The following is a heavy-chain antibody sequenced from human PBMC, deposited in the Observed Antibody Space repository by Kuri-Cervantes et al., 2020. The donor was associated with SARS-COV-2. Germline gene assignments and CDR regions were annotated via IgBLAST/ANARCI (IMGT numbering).Heavy chain of an antibody. CDR3: ARDHTPTEGMVLMVYAMHQNWFDP. CDR1: GYTFTSYA. CDR2: SNAGNGNT. J-gene: IGHJ5*02. V-gene: IGHV1-3*02. D-gene: IGHD2-8*01. Sequence: ASVKVSCKASGYTFTSYAMHWVRQAPGQRLEWMGWSNAGNGNTKYSQEFQGRVTITRDTSASTAYMELRSLRSDDTAVYYCARDHTPTEGMVLMVYAMHQNWFDPWGQGTLVTVSS.